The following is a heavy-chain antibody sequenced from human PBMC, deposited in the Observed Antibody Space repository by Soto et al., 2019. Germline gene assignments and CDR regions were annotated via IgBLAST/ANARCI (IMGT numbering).Heavy chain of an antibody. J-gene: IGHJ6*03. CDR1: GYSFTSYW. CDR2: IYPGNSDT. V-gene: IGHV5-51*01. D-gene: IGHD2-2*01. CDR3: ARRVGLGPAAIGYYMDV. Sequence: PGESHKISCKCSGYSFTSYWIGWVRQMPGKGLGWMGIIYPGNSDTRYSPSFQGQVTISADKSISTAYLQWSSLKASDTAMYYCARRVGLGPAAIGYYMDVWGKGTTVTVSS.